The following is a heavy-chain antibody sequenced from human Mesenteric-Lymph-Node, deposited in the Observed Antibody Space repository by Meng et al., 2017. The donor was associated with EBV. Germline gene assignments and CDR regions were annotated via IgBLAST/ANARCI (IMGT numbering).Heavy chain of an antibody. J-gene: IGHJ4*02. Sequence: QGPLQRCGPGLLKPSVTLSLTCSVDGGSFSGYYWTWIRQPPGRGLEWIGEINHSGSTNHNASLKSRVTITADTSKDQFSLKLSSVTAADTAVYYCARGYAGYYGKLFDYWGQGTLVTVSS. D-gene: IGHD3-3*01. CDR2: INHSGST. CDR1: GGSFSGYY. CDR3: ARGYAGYYGKLFDY. V-gene: IGHV4-34*01.